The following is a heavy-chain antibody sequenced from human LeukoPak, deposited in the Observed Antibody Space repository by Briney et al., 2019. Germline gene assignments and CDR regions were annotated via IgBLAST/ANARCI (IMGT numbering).Heavy chain of an antibody. CDR1: GFTYSSYW. CDR3: ARGLTIFGAVNDAFDI. J-gene: IGHJ3*02. CDR2: INSDGSST. Sequence: GGSLRLSCAASGFTYSSYWMRWVRQAPGKGLVWVGHINSDGSSTTYADSVKGRFTISRDNAKNTLYLQMDSLRAEDTAVYYCARGLTIFGAVNDAFDIWGQGTMVTVSS. V-gene: IGHV3-74*01. D-gene: IGHD3-3*01.